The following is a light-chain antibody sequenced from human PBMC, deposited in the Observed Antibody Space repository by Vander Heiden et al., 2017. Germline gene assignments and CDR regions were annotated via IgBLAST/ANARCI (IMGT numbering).Light chain of an antibody. V-gene: IGKV1-39*01. CDR1: QSISTY. Sequence: DIQMTQSPSSLSASVGDRVTITCRASQSISTYLHWFQQKPGKAPKLLIYAASSLQSGVPSRFSGSGSGTDFTLTISSLQPDDFATYYCQHADRTVRYTFGQGTKIEIK. CDR2: AAS. CDR3: QHADRTVRYT. J-gene: IGKJ2*01.